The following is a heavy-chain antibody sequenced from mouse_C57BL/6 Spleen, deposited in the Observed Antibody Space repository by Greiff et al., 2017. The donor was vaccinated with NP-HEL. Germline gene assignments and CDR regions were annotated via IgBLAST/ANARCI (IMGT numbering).Heavy chain of an antibody. CDR2: IYPGSGNT. CDR3: ARPHSYGSSYGYAMDY. D-gene: IGHD1-1*01. J-gene: IGHJ4*01. Sequence: VQLQQSGPELVKPGASVKISCKASGYSFTSYYIHWVKQRPGQGLEWIGWIYPGSGNTKYNEKFKGKATLTADTSSSTAYMQLSSLTSEDSAGYYCARPHSYGSSYGYAMDYWGQGTSVTVSS. CDR1: GYSFTSYY. V-gene: IGHV1-66*01.